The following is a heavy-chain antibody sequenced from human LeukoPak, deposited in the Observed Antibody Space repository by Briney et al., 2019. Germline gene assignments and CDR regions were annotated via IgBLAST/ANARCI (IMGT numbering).Heavy chain of an antibody. V-gene: IGHV1-2*02. CDR2: INPKSGAT. CDR3: ARDLNTYCTGDTCYYYYMDV. D-gene: IGHD2-8*02. Sequence: ASVKVSCKASGYTFTGYYVHWVRQAPGQGLEWMGWINPKSGATVYAQYFQGRVTMTGDSSISTAYMELSSLRSDDTAVYYCARDLNTYCTGDTCYYYYMDVWGKGTTVTVSS. J-gene: IGHJ6*03. CDR1: GYTFTGYY.